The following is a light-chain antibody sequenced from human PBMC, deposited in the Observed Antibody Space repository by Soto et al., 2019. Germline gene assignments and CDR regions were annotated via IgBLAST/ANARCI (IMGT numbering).Light chain of an antibody. J-gene: IGLJ1*01. CDR3: SSNTAQVTYV. Sequence: QSALTQPASVSGSPGQSITISCTGTSRDVGAYNYVSWYQHHPGKAPHLLIYQVTYRPSGVSPRFAGSKSGNTASLTISGLQPEDEADYYCSSNTAQVTYVFGTGTKVTVL. CDR2: QVT. V-gene: IGLV2-14*01. CDR1: SRDVGAYNY.